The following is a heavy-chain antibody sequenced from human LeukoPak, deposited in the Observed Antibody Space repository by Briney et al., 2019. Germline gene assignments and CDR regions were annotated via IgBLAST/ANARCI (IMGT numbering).Heavy chain of an antibody. Sequence: ESLNISCHCSGYTFSNFWIAWVRQMPGKGLEWMGIIYPGDSDTRYSPSFQGQVTISADKSLSAAYLQWTGLKASDTAMYYRPRQAIEGATKSNFDYWGQGTPVTVSS. CDR2: IYPGDSDT. CDR3: PRQAIEGATKSNFDY. D-gene: IGHD1-26*01. V-gene: IGHV5-51*01. CDR1: GYTFSNFW. J-gene: IGHJ4*02.